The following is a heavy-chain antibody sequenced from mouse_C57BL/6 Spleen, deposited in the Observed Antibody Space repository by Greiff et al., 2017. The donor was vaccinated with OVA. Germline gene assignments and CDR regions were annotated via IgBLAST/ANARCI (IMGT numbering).Heavy chain of an antibody. CDR2: IDPEDGET. CDR1: GFTIKDYY. D-gene: IGHD2-5*01. Sequence: VQLQQSGAELVKPGASVKLSCTASGFTIKDYYMHWVKQRTEQGLEWIGRIDPEDGETKYAPKFTGKATITADTSSNTAYLQLSSLTSENTAVYYCAIAPCYSNDVYFDYWGKGTTLTVSS. CDR3: AIAPCYSNDVYFDY. V-gene: IGHV14-2*01. J-gene: IGHJ2*01.